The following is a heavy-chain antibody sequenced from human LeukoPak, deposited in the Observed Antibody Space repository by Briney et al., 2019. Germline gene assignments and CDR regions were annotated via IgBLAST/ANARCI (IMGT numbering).Heavy chain of an antibody. CDR1: GYTFTSYD. CDR3: ARAQEQWLDQDY. J-gene: IGHJ4*02. Sequence: ASVKVSCKASGYTFTSYDINWVRRATGQGLEWMGWMNPNSGNTGYAQKFQGRVTMTRNTSISTAYMELSSLRSEDTAVYYCARAQEQWLDQDYWGQGTLVTVSS. D-gene: IGHD6-19*01. CDR2: MNPNSGNT. V-gene: IGHV1-8*01.